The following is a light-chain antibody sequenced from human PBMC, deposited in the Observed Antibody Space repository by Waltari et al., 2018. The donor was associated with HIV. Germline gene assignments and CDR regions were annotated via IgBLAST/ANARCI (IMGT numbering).Light chain of an antibody. J-gene: IGKJ2*03. V-gene: IGKV3-11*01. CDR3: QQCTNWPPYS. CDR1: QSVGSF. CDR2: DAS. Sequence: EIVLTQSPATLSLSPGERATLSCRASQSVGSFLVWYQQIPCQAPSLLIYDASKRATGIPARFIGRVSGTDFTLTIDSLEPEDFGVYYCQQCTNWPPYSFGQGTKLEI.